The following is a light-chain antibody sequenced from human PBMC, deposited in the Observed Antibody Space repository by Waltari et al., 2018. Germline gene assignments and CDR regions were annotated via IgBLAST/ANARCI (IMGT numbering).Light chain of an antibody. CDR1: SLRTNS. CDR3: LSRDISSTRF. CDR2: GQD. Sequence: SSELTQDPTVSVALGRTVRITCQGDSLRTNSASWYQQRPGQAPVLVFYGQDNRPSGIPDRVSGSTSGDTATLTITGTQAEDEADYYCLSRDISSTRFFGGGTRLTV. V-gene: IGLV3-19*01. J-gene: IGLJ2*01.